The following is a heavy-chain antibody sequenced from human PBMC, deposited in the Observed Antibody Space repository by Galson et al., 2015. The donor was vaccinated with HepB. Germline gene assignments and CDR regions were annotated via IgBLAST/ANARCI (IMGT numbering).Heavy chain of an antibody. CDR3: ARVSYSSGGGY. CDR1: GFTFDDYG. Sequence: SLRLSCAASGFTFDDYGMSWVRQAPGKGLEWVSGVNWNGGSTGYADPVKGRFTISRDNAKNSLYLQMNSLRAEDTALYYCARVSYSSGGGYWGQGTLVTVSS. CDR2: VNWNGGST. V-gene: IGHV3-20*04. J-gene: IGHJ4*02. D-gene: IGHD6-19*01.